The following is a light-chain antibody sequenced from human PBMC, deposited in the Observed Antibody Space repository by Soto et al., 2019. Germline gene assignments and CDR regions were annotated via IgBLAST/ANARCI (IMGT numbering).Light chain of an antibody. CDR1: QSVLSNSNNQNY. Sequence: DIVMTQSPDSLAVSLGERATINCKSSQSVLSNSNNQNYLAWYQQKPGQPPKLLIYWASTRESGVPDRCSGSGSGTDFTLTVSSLQAEDVAVYYCQQYFSTPTFGGGTKVEI. V-gene: IGKV4-1*01. J-gene: IGKJ4*01. CDR2: WAS. CDR3: QQYFSTPT.